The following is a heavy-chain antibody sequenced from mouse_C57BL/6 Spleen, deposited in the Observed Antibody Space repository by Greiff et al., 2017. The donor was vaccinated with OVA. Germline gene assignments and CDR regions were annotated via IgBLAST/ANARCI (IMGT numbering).Heavy chain of an antibody. J-gene: IGHJ2*01. CDR1: GYTFTDYN. CDR3: ASTIYYGNYADY. Sequence: EVQLQQSGPELVKPGASVKMSCKASGYTFTDYNMHWVKQSHGKSLEWIGYINPNNGGTSYNQKFKGKATLTVNKSSSTAYMELRSLTSEDSAVYYCASTIYYGNYADYWGQGTTLTVSS. D-gene: IGHD2-1*01. V-gene: IGHV1-22*01. CDR2: INPNNGGT.